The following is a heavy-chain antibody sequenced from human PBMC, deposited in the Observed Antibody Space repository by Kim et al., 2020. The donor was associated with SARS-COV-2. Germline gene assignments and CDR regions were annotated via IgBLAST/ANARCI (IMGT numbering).Heavy chain of an antibody. CDR2: INHSGST. CDR3: ARGHRLKYSNYPLDY. D-gene: IGHD4-4*01. J-gene: IGHJ4*02. V-gene: IGHV4-34*01. Sequence: SETLSLTCAVYGGSFSGYYWSWIRQPPGKGLEWIGEINHSGSTNYNPSLKSRVTISVDTSKNQFSLKLSSVTAADTAVYYCARGHRLKYSNYPLDYWGQGTLVTVSS. CDR1: GGSFSGYY.